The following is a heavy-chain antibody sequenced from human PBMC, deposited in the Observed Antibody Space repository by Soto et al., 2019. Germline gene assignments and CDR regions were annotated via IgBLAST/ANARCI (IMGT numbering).Heavy chain of an antibody. CDR1: GYTFTGYY. J-gene: IGHJ4*02. V-gene: IGHV1-2*04. D-gene: IGHD7-27*01. Sequence: QVQLVQSGAEVKKPGASVKVSCKASGYTFTGYYMHWVRQAPGQGLEWMGWINPNSGGTNYAQKFQGWFTMTRDTSISRAYTELSRLRSDDTAVYYCARDRSGKPGSFDYWGQGTLVTVSS. CDR2: INPNSGGT. CDR3: ARDRSGKPGSFDY.